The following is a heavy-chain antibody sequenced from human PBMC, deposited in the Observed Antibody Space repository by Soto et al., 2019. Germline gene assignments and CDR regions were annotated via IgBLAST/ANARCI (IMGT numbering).Heavy chain of an antibody. CDR3: ARDFGF. CDR2: ITSNSDYI. CDR1: GFTFSDYS. Sequence: GGSLRLSCAASGFTFSDYSMNWVRQAPGKGLEWVSSITSNSDYIFYADSVKGRFTISRDNAKNSLYLQMNSLRAEDTAVYYCARDFGFWGQGTLVTVSS. V-gene: IGHV3-21*01. D-gene: IGHD3-10*01. J-gene: IGHJ4*02.